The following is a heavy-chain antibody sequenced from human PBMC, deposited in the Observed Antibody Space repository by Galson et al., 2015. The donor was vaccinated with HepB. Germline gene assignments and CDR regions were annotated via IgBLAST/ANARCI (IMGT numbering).Heavy chain of an antibody. D-gene: IGHD6-13*01. Sequence: SLRLSCAASGFTFSSYSMNWVRQAPGKGLEWVSSISSSSSYIYYADSVKGRFTISRDNAKNSLYLQMNSLRAEDTAVYYCARDSEQQRAFDYWGQGTLVTVS. CDR2: ISSSSSYI. J-gene: IGHJ4*02. CDR3: ARDSEQQRAFDY. CDR1: GFTFSSYS. V-gene: IGHV3-21*01.